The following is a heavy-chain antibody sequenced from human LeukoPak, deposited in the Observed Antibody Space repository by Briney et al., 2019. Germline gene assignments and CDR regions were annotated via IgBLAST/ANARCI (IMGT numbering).Heavy chain of an antibody. CDR3: ARGPGDYYDSSGYSYPSYYFDY. J-gene: IGHJ4*02. CDR2: T. V-gene: IGHV1-2*02. D-gene: IGHD3-22*01. Sequence: TNYAQKFQGRVTMTRDTSISTAYMELSRLRSDDTAVYYCARGPGDYYDSSGYSYPSYYFDYWGQGTLVTVSS.